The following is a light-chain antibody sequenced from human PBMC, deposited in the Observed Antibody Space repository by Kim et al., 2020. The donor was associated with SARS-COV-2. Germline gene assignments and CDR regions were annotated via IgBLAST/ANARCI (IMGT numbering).Light chain of an antibody. CDR2: DAS. CDR1: ESVARY. V-gene: IGKV3-11*01. CDR3: QQRSRWPT. Sequence: EIVLTQSPATLSLSPGERATLSCRASESVARYLAWYQQKPGQSPRLLIYDASNRAAGVPVRFSGSGSGTDYTLTISSLEPEDFAVYYCQQRSRWPTFGGGTKVDIK. J-gene: IGKJ4*01.